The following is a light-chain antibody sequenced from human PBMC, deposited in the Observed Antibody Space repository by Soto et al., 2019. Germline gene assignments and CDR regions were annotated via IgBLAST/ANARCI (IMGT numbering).Light chain of an antibody. V-gene: IGKV1-5*03. CDR2: KAS. CDR1: QSSSW. Sequence: DIQMTQSPSTLSASVGDRVTITCRASQSSSWLAWYQQKPGKAPKLLIYKASSLESGVPSRFSGSGSGTEFTLTISSLQPDDFATYYCQQYNSYSPMYTFGQGTRWIS. J-gene: IGKJ2*01. CDR3: QQYNSYSPMYT.